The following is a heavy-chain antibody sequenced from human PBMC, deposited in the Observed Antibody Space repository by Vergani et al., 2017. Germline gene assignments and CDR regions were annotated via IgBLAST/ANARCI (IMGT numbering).Heavy chain of an antibody. CDR2: IHTSGST. Sequence: QVQLQESGPGLVKPSQTLSLTCTVSGGSINSHNYYWSWIRQPAGKGLEWIGRIHTSGSTKYNPSLKSRVTMSEDTSKNQFSLNLTSVTAAETAVYFCARGSCLGGSCYQPLFDYWGQGILVTVSS. J-gene: IGHJ4*02. D-gene: IGHD2-15*01. CDR1: GGSINSHNYY. CDR3: ARGSCLGGSCYQPLFDY. V-gene: IGHV4-61*02.